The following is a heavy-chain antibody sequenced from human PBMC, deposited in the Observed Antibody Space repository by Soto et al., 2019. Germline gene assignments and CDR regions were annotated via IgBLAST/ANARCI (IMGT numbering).Heavy chain of an antibody. D-gene: IGHD2-8*02. CDR1: GASISSSSYY. CDR2: IYYNGAT. Sequence: SETLSLTCTVSGASISSSSYYWGWFRQPPGKGLEYIVTIYYNGATFYNPSLKSRVIVSVDTSKNQFSLQLSSVTAADTAVYYCASQGGPPTWSYPEYWGQGTLVTVSS. CDR3: ASQGGPPTWSYPEY. J-gene: IGHJ4*02. V-gene: IGHV4-39*01.